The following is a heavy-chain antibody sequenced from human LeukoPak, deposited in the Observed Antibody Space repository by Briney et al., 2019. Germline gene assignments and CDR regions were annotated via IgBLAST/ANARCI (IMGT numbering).Heavy chain of an antibody. J-gene: IGHJ4*02. CDR1: GFTFCAYY. D-gene: IGHD4-17*01. CDR3: ARDLYGFDY. V-gene: IGHV4-39*07. Sequence: GSLRLSCAASGFTFCAYYMSWIRQAPGKGLEWVGSIYYSGSTYYNPSLKSRVTISVDTSKNQYSLKLSSVTAADTAVYYCARDLYGFDYWGQGTLVTVSS. CDR2: IYYSGST.